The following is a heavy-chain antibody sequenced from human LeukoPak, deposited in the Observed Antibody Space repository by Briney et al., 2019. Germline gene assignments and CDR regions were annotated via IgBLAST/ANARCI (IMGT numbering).Heavy chain of an antibody. CDR1: GFTFSSYW. D-gene: IGHD3-22*01. CDR3: ARIYDSSGYYVDPSFDY. Sequence: KPGGSLRLSCAASGFTFSSYWMHWVRQAPGKGLEWVSSISSSSSYIYYADSLKGRFTISRDNAKNSLYLQMNSLRAEDTAMYYCARIYDSSGYYVDPSFDYWGQGTLVTVSS. V-gene: IGHV3-21*01. CDR2: ISSSSSYI. J-gene: IGHJ4*02.